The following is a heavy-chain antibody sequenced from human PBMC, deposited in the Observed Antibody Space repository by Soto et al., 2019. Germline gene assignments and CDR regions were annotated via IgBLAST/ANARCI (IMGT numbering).Heavy chain of an antibody. CDR2: IGTAGDP. CDR1: GFTFSSYD. Sequence: PGRSLRLSCAAPGFTFSSYDMHWVRQATGKGLEWVSAIGTAGDPYYPGSVKGRFTISRENAKNSLYLQMNSLRAGDTAVYYCARGVIGSGWYYFDYWGQGTPVTVSS. J-gene: IGHJ4*02. V-gene: IGHV3-13*05. D-gene: IGHD6-19*01. CDR3: ARGVIGSGWYYFDY.